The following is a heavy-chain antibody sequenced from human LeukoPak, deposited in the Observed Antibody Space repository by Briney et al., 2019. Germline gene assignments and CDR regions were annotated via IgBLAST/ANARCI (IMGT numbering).Heavy chain of an antibody. Sequence: SETLSLTCTVSGYSISSDYHWGWIRQPPGKGLEWIASVSHSGSTYYNPSLKSRVTISVDTSKNQFSLKVTSVTAADTALYYCARERIERYTYASSDFDYWGRGTLVTVSS. CDR1: GYSISSDYH. CDR3: ARERIERYTYASSDFDY. J-gene: IGHJ4*02. CDR2: VSHSGST. V-gene: IGHV4-38-2*02. D-gene: IGHD5-18*01.